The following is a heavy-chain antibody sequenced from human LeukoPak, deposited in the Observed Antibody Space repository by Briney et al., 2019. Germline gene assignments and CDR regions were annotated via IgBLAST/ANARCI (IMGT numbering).Heavy chain of an antibody. Sequence: SETLSLTCTVSGYSISSGYYWGWIRQPPGKGLEWIGSIYHSGSTYYNPSLKSRVTISVDTSKNQFSLKLSSVTAADTAVYYCARGRMCSGGSCYSDFDYWGQGTLVTVSS. V-gene: IGHV4-38-2*02. J-gene: IGHJ4*02. CDR1: GYSISSGYY. CDR3: ARGRMCSGGSCYSDFDY. CDR2: IYHSGST. D-gene: IGHD2-15*01.